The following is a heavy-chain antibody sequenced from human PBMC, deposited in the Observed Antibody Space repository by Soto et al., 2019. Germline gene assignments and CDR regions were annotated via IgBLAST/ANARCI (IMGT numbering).Heavy chain of an antibody. V-gene: IGHV3-30*18. CDR2: ISYDGSNK. D-gene: IGHD1-26*01. CDR3: AKVGSGSYPRFPV. Sequence: GGSLRLSCAASGFTFSSYGMHWVRQAPGKGLEWVAVISYDGSNKYYADSVKGRFTISRDNSKNTLYLQMNSLRAEDTAVYYCAKVGSGSYPRFPVWGQGTLVTVSS. J-gene: IGHJ4*02. CDR1: GFTFSSYG.